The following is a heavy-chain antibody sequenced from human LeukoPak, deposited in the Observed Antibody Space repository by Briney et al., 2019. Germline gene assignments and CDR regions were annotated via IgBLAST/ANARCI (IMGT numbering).Heavy chain of an antibody. CDR1: RFTFSNYA. V-gene: IGHV3-23*01. CDR3: AKEGYSSSWNADFDI. Sequence: GGSLRLSCAASRFTFSNYAMSWVRQAPGKGLEWVSAISGNGGVTYCADSVKGRFTISRDNSKNTLYLQMNSLRAEDTDVYYCAKEGYSSSWNADFDIWGQGTLVTVSS. D-gene: IGHD6-13*01. J-gene: IGHJ4*02. CDR2: ISGNGGVT.